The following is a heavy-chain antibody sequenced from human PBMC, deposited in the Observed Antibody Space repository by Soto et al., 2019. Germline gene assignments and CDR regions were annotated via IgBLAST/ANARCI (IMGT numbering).Heavy chain of an antibody. V-gene: IGHV1-69*12. CDR3: ARVTVTTPYDY. D-gene: IGHD4-17*01. CDR1: GGTFSSYA. Sequence: QVQLVQSGAEVKKPGSSVKVSCKASGGTFSSYAISWVRQAPGQGLEWMGGIIPIFGTPNYSQKFQIRVTITADESRSRDYMELSSLRSEDSAVYCCARVTVTTPYDYWGQGTLVNVSS. CDR2: IIPIFGTP. J-gene: IGHJ4*02.